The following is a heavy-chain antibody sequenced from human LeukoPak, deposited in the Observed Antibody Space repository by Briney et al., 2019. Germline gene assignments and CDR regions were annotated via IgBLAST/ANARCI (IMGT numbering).Heavy chain of an antibody. Sequence: SQTLSLTCAISGDSVSSNSAAWNWIRQSPSRGLEWLGRTYYRTKWYNDYAVFVKSRIIISPDTSKNQFSLQLNSVTPDDTAVYYCARDVTYGSQTGMDYWGQGTLVTVSS. CDR2: TYYRTKWYN. J-gene: IGHJ4*02. CDR3: ARDVTYGSQTGMDY. V-gene: IGHV6-1*01. D-gene: IGHD3-10*01. CDR1: GDSVSSNSAA.